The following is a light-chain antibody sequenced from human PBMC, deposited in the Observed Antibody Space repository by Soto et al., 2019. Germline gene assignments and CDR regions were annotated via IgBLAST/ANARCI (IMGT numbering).Light chain of an antibody. V-gene: IGKV1-5*03. CDR1: QSISSS. CDR2: KAS. CDR3: QHYNSYYT. J-gene: IGKJ2*01. Sequence: DILMTQSPSTLSASVGDRVTISCRASQSISSSLAWYQQKPGKAPKLLIYKASNLERRVPSRFSGSGSGTEFTLTISSLQPDDFGTYYCQHYNSYYTFGQGTKLEIK.